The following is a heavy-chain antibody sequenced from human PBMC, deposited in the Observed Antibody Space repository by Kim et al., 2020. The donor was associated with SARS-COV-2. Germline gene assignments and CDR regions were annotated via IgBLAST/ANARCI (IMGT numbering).Heavy chain of an antibody. CDR2: ISWNSGSI. CDR3: AKDVMGSSWFMGMDV. J-gene: IGHJ6*02. D-gene: IGHD6-13*01. CDR1: GFTFGDYA. Sequence: GGSLRLSCAASGFTFGDYAMHWVRQAPGKGLEWVSGISWNSGSIGYADSVKGRFTISRDNAKNSLYLQMNSLRAEDTALYYCAKDVMGSSWFMGMDVWGQGTTVTVSS. V-gene: IGHV3-9*01.